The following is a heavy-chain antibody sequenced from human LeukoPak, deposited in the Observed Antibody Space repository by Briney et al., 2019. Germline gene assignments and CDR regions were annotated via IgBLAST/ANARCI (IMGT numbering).Heavy chain of an antibody. D-gene: IGHD3-22*01. V-gene: IGHV4-30-4*01. Sequence: SETLSLTCTVSGGSISSGDYYWSWIRQPPGKGLEWIGYIYYSGSTYYNPSLKSRVTISVDTSKNQFSLKLSSVTAADTAVYYCARGSGYYWFDPWGQGTLVTVSS. CDR1: GGSISSGDYY. CDR2: IYYSGST. CDR3: ARGSGYYWFDP. J-gene: IGHJ5*02.